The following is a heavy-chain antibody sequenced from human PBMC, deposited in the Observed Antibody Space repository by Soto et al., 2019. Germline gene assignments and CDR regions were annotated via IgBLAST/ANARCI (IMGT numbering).Heavy chain of an antibody. CDR2: ISYSGVP. Sequence: LSLTCSVSGVSMSSHYWTWIRQPPGKGLEWIGYISYSGVPYYNPSLKDRVTISAHTSRKQFYLQLTAVTAIDTAVYFCARADPGASLDYWGQGTLVTVSS. CDR1: GVSMSSHY. J-gene: IGHJ4*02. V-gene: IGHV4-59*11. CDR3: ARADPGASLDY.